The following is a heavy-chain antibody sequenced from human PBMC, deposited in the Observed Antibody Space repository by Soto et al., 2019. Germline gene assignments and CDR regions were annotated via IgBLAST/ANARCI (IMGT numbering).Heavy chain of an antibody. D-gene: IGHD5-18*01. CDR2: ISYDGSNK. J-gene: IGHJ6*02. Sequence: GGSLRLSCAASGFTFSSYGMHWVRQAPGKGLEWVAVISYDGSNKYYADSVKGRFTISRDNSKNTLYLQMNSLRAEDTAVYYCARDQRRGYSYGYDNDYYYGMDVWGQGTTV. CDR3: ARDQRRGYSYGYDNDYYYGMDV. CDR1: GFTFSSYG. V-gene: IGHV3-30*03.